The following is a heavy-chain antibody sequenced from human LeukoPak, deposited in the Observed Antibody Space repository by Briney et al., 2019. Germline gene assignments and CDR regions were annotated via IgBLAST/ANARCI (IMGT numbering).Heavy chain of an antibody. D-gene: IGHD1-7*01. CDR2: ITGSGDST. V-gene: IGHV3-23*01. J-gene: IGHJ4*02. Sequence: GGSLRLSCAVSGFSFSNYVMNWLRQAPGKGLEWVSAITGSGDSTYYAGSVKGRFTISRDNSKNTLYLQMNSLRAEDTAVYYCAKEPRTQYWGQGTLVTVSS. CDR3: AKEPRTQY. CDR1: GFSFSNYV.